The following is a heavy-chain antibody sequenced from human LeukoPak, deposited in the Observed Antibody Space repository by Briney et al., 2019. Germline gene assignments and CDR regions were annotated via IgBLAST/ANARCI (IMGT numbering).Heavy chain of an antibody. Sequence: GGSLRLSCAASGFTFSSYWMHWVRQAPGKGLVWVSRINSDGSSTSYADSVKGRFTISRDNAKNTLYLQMNSLRAEDTAVYYCARGFSSTNGVCLGCWGQGTLVTVSS. CDR1: GFTFSSYW. D-gene: IGHD2-8*01. CDR3: ARGFSSTNGVCLGC. V-gene: IGHV3-74*01. CDR2: INSDGSST. J-gene: IGHJ4*02.